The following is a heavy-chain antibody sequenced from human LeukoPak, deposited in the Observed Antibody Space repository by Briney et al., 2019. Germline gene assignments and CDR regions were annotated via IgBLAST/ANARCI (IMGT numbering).Heavy chain of an antibody. CDR1: GLTFKNFA. CDR2: SSGDEDSI. CDR3: TIDLMTGFSSGWHFAY. J-gene: IGHJ4*02. Sequence: GGSLRLSCAASGLTFKNFAMSWVRQAPGKGLEWLAVSSGDEDSIHYADSVRGHFVISTDNSENASYLHMNSLRAENTAVYYCTIDLMTGFSSGWHFAYWGQGTLVTVSS. V-gene: IGHV3-23*01. D-gene: IGHD6-19*01.